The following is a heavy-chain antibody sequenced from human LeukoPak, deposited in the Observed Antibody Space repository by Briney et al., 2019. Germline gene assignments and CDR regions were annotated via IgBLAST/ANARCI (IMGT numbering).Heavy chain of an antibody. CDR1: GYTFTSYY. CDR3: ARDIFEGGSYQRGIDY. CDR2: INPSGGST. Sequence: ASVKVSCKASGYTFTSYYMHWVRQAPGQGLEWMGIINPSGGSTSYAQKFQGRVTMTRDTSTGTVYMELSSLRSEDTAVYYCARDIFEGGSYQRGIDYWGQGTLVTVSS. J-gene: IGHJ4*02. D-gene: IGHD1-26*01. V-gene: IGHV1-46*01.